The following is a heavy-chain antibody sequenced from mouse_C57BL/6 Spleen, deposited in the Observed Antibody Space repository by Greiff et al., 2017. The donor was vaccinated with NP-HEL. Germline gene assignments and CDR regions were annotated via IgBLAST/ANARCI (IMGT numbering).Heavy chain of an antibody. J-gene: IGHJ2*01. Sequence: VQLQQPGAELVKPGASVKLSCKASGYTFTSYWMQWVKQRPGQGLEWIGEIDPSDSYTNYNQKFKGKATLTVDTSSSTAYMQLSSLTSEDSAVYYCARGDQAPDYWGQGTTLTVSS. V-gene: IGHV1-50*01. CDR2: IDPSDSYT. CDR1: GYTFTSYW. D-gene: IGHD3-2*02. CDR3: ARGDQAPDY.